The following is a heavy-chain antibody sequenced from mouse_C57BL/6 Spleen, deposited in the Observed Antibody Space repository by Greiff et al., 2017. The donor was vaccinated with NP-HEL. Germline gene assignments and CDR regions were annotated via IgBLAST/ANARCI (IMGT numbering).Heavy chain of an antibody. CDR2: INPGSGGT. V-gene: IGHV1-54*01. CDR3: AKEAKLGRFAY. CDR1: GYAFTNYL. Sequence: QVQLKESGAELVRPGTSVKVSCKASGYAFTNYLIEWVKQRPGQGLEWIGVINPGSGGTNYNEKFKGKATLTADKSSSTAYMQLSSLTSEDSAVYFCAKEAKLGRFAYWGQGTLVTVSA. J-gene: IGHJ3*01. D-gene: IGHD4-1*01.